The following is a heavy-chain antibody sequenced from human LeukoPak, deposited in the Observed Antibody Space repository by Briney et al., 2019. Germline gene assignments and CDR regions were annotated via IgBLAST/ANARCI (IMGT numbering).Heavy chain of an antibody. CDR3: AKVFGDMIVVVIGYFDY. V-gene: IGHV3-23*01. CDR1: GFTFSSYV. Sequence: GGSLRLSCAASGFTFSSYVMSWVRQAPGQGLEWVSAISGSGGSTYYADSVKGRVTISRENSKNTLYLQMNSLRAEDTAVYYRAKVFGDMIVVVIGYFDYWGQGTLVTVSS. D-gene: IGHD3-22*01. J-gene: IGHJ4*02. CDR2: ISGSGGST.